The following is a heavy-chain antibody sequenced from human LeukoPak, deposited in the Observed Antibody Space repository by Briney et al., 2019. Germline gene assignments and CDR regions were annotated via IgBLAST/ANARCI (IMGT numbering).Heavy chain of an antibody. CDR2: ISGHNGNT. Sequence: ASVKVTCKASGYTFTSYGISRVRQAQGQGLEWMGWISGHNGNTNYAQKVQGRVTMTADTSTSTAFMELRSLRSDDTAVYYCARDRIVGAEDDAFHFWGQGTMVTVSS. V-gene: IGHV1-18*01. D-gene: IGHD1-26*01. CDR1: GYTFTSYG. CDR3: ARDRIVGAEDDAFHF. J-gene: IGHJ3*01.